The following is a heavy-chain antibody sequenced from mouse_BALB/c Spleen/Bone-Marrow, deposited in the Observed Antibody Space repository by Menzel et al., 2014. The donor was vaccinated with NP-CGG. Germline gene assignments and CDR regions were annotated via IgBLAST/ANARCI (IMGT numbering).Heavy chain of an antibody. V-gene: IGHV1-80*01. J-gene: IGHJ4*01. CDR2: IYPGDGDT. Sequence: VQVVESGAELVRPGSSVKISCKASGYVFSTYWMNWVKQRPGQGLERIGQIYPGDGDTNYNGKFKDKATLTADKSSSPDCMQINDLTAADSAAYFCARSGEGAMDYWGQGTSVTVS. CDR1: GYVFSTYW. CDR3: ARSGEGAMDY. D-gene: IGHD2-13*01.